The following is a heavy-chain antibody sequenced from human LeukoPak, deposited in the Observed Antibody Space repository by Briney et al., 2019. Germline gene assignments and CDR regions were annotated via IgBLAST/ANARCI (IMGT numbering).Heavy chain of an antibody. Sequence: GGSLRLSCAASGFIFSDAWMSWVRQAPGKGLEWVGRIRSNPDGGTAGYAAPVKGRFTISRDDSKSTLYLQMNSLQVEDTAVYYCTTAPYYDTAWKAYDVWGQGTKVTVSS. J-gene: IGHJ3*01. CDR2: IRSNPDGGTA. CDR3: TTAPYYDTAWKAYDV. D-gene: IGHD3-22*01. CDR1: GFIFSDAW. V-gene: IGHV3-15*01.